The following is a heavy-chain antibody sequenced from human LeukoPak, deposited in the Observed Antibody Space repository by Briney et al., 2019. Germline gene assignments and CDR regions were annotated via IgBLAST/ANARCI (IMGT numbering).Heavy chain of an antibody. V-gene: IGHV4-59*11. CDR1: GGSISSHY. J-gene: IGHJ4*02. CDR3: ARVPAMSRVIDY. CDR2: IYYSGST. Sequence: PSETLSLTCTVSGGSISSHYWRWIRQPPGKGLEWIGYIYYSGSTNYNPSLKSRVTISVDTSKNQFSLKLSSVTAADTAVYYCARVPAMSRVIDYWGQGTLVTVSS. D-gene: IGHD5-18*01.